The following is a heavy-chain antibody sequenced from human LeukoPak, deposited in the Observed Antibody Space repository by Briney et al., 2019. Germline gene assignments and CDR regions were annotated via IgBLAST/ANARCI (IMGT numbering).Heavy chain of an antibody. CDR3: ARELPYCSGGSCYSFDY. CDR1: GGSFSGYY. D-gene: IGHD2-15*01. Sequence: SETLSLTCAVYGGSFSGYYWSWIRQPPGKGLEWIGEINHRGSTNYNPSLKSRVTISVDTSKNQFSLKLSSVTAADTAVYYCARELPYCSGGSCYSFDYWGQGTLVTVSS. CDR2: INHRGST. J-gene: IGHJ4*02. V-gene: IGHV4-34*01.